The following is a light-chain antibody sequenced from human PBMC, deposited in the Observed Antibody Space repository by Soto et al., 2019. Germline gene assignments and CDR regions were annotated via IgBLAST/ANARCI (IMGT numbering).Light chain of an antibody. V-gene: IGLV2-14*01. CDR1: SSDVGGYNY. Sequence: QSVLTQPASVSGSHGQSITISCTGTSSDVGGYNYVSWYQQHPGKAPKLMIYDVSNRPSGVSNRFSGSKSGNTASLTISGLQAEDEADYYCSSYTSSSTLRVFGGGTKVTVL. CDR2: DVS. CDR3: SSYTSSSTLRV. J-gene: IGLJ2*01.